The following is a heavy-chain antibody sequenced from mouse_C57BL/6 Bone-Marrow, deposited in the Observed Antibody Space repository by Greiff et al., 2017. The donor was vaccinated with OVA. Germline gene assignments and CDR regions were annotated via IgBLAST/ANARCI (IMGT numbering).Heavy chain of an antibody. Sequence: DVHLVESGEGLVKPGGSLKLSCAASGFTFSSYAMSWVRQTPEKRLEWVAYISSGGDYIYYADTVKGRFTISRDNARNTLYLQMSSLKSEDTAMYYCTREPPYYYGSRNWYFDVWGTGTTVTVSS. J-gene: IGHJ1*03. CDR1: GFTFSSYA. V-gene: IGHV5-9-1*02. D-gene: IGHD1-1*01. CDR2: ISSGGDYI. CDR3: TREPPYYYGSRNWYFDV.